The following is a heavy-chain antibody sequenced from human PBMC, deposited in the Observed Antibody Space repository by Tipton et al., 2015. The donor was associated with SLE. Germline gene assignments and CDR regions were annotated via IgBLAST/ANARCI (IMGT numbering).Heavy chain of an antibody. J-gene: IGHJ3*02. CDR2: IYYSGNT. CDR3: ARPFCIDTSCYALDI. Sequence: TLSLTCTVSGDSINSGAYYWNWVRQSPGKGLEWVGNIYYSGNTHYNPSLKSRLRMSLDTAMNQFSLELSSVTAADTAVYYCARPFCIDTSCYALDIWGQGTRVTVSS. D-gene: IGHD2-2*01. V-gene: IGHV4-31*03. CDR1: GDSINSGAYY.